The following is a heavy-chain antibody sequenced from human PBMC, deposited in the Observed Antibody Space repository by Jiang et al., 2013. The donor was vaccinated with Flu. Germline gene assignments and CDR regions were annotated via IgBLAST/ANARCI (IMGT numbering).Heavy chain of an antibody. CDR1: GYAFNDFY. D-gene: IGHD2-15*01. CDR3: TTGYCGDGSCSLEY. J-gene: IGHJ4*02. V-gene: IGHV1-69-2*01. CDR2: IDPEDGET. Sequence: SGAEVKKPGATVKISCKASGYAFNDFYVQWVQQVPGKGLEWMGLIDPEDGETIDADRFQGRITITADTSTDTVYMELRSLTSDDTAVYYCTTGYCGDGSCSLEYWGQGTRVTVSS.